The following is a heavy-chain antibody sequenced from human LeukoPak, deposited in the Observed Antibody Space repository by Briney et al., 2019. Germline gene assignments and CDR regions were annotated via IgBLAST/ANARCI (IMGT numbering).Heavy chain of an antibody. D-gene: IGHD3-22*01. CDR1: GYTFTSYD. Sequence: ASVKVSCKASGYTFTSYDINWVRQATGQGLEWMGWMNPNSGNTGYAQKFQGRVTMTRNTSISTAYMELSSLRSEDTAVYYCAITMIVVVITAKTEYFQHWGQGTLVTVSS. CDR3: AITMIVVVITAKTEYFQH. V-gene: IGHV1-8*01. CDR2: MNPNSGNT. J-gene: IGHJ1*01.